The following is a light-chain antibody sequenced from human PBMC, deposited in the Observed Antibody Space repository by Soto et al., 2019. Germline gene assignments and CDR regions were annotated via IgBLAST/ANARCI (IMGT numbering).Light chain of an antibody. CDR3: QQRSNWPPLT. Sequence: EIVLTQSPATRSLSPGEGATLSCRASQSVSSYLAWYQQKPGQAPRLLIYDASNRATGIPARFSGSGSGTDFTLTISSLEPEDFAVYYCQQRSNWPPLTFGGGTKVDIK. CDR1: QSVSSY. V-gene: IGKV3-11*01. J-gene: IGKJ4*01. CDR2: DAS.